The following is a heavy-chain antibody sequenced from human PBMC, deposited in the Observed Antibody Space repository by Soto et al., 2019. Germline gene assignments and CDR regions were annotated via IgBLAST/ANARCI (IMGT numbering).Heavy chain of an antibody. CDR2: IIPRFGTP. J-gene: IGHJ6*02. Sequence: QVQLVQSGAEVKKPGSSVKVSCKASGGTFSSFAISWVRQAPGQGLEWMGGIIPRFGTPNYAQKFQGRVTITADALTRTAYMELSSLRSEDKAVYYCARGTLGIYYYYYGMDVWGQGTTVTVSS. V-gene: IGHV1-69*12. CDR1: GGTFSSFA. CDR3: ARGTLGIYYYYYGMDV. D-gene: IGHD7-27*01.